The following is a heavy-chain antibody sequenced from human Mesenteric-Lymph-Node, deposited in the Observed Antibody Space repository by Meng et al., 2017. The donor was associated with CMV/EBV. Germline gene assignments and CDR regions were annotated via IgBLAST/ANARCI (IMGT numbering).Heavy chain of an antibody. CDR1: GFTFSSYS. CDR3: ASFCSTTSCYRKRAFDY. CDR2: IYHHGDT. J-gene: IGHJ4*02. V-gene: IGHV4-38-2*01. D-gene: IGHD2-2*02. Sequence: ESLKISCAASGFTFSSYSMNWVRQAPGKGLEWIGSIYHHGDTYTNPSLKSRVTISVDTSKNQFSLTVNSVTAADTAVYYCASFCSTTSCYRKRAFDYWGQGTLVTVSS.